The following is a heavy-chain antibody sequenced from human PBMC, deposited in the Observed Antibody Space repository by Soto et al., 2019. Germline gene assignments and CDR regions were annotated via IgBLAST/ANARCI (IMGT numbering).Heavy chain of an antibody. V-gene: IGHV4-38-2*01. J-gene: IGHJ3*01. CDR3: ARARWYDAFNV. CDR1: GFSTSSGNY. Sequence: SETLSLTCAVSGFSTSSGNYWGWIRKHTGKGLEWIGSVYHGGNTYYNPSLKSRVSISIELSKNQFSLKLTSVTAADTAAYYCARARWYDAFNVWGQGTVVTVSS. CDR2: VYHGGNT. D-gene: IGHD2-15*01.